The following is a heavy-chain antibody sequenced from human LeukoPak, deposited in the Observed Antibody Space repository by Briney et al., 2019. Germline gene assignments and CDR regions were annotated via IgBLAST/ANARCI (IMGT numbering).Heavy chain of an antibody. J-gene: IGHJ6*03. Sequence: PPETLSLTCTVSGGSISSYYWSWIRQPPGKGLEWIGYIYYSGSTNYNPSLKSRVTISVDTSKNQFSLKLSSVTAADTAVYYCARGPRGYYYYYMDVWGKGTTVTVSS. CDR2: IYYSGST. V-gene: IGHV4-59*01. CDR1: GGSISSYY. CDR3: ARGPRGYYYYYMDV.